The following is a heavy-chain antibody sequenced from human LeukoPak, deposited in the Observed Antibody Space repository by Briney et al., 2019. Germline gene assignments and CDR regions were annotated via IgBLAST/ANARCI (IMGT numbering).Heavy chain of an antibody. Sequence: KPSETLSLTCTVSGGSISSYYWSWIRQPPGKGLEWIGYIYYSGSTSYSPSLKSRVTISVDTSKNQFSLKLSSVTAADTAVYYCARGYSGSYGRFDYWGQGTLVTVSS. CDR3: ARGYSGSYGRFDY. J-gene: IGHJ4*02. V-gene: IGHV4-59*01. D-gene: IGHD1-26*01. CDR1: GGSISSYY. CDR2: IYYSGST.